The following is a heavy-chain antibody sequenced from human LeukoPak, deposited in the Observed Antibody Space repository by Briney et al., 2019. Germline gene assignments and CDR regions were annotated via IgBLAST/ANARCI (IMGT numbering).Heavy chain of an antibody. J-gene: IGHJ4*02. CDR2: IYYSGST. CDR3: ARVGFSNYRGRGPQQYYFDY. CDR1: GGSISSNSYY. D-gene: IGHD4-11*01. V-gene: IGHV4-39*01. Sequence: PSETLSLTCAVSGGSISSNSYYWGWIRQPPGKGLEWIGSIYYSGSTYYNPSLKSRVTISVDTSKNQFSLKLSSVTAADTAVYYCARVGFSNYRGRGPQQYYFDYWGQGTLVTVSS.